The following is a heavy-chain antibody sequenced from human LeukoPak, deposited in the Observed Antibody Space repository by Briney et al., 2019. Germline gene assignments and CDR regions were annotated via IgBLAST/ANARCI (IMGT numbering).Heavy chain of an antibody. D-gene: IGHD6-19*01. CDR1: GGSISSYY. J-gene: IGHJ4*02. V-gene: IGHV4-59*01. CDR2: IYYSGST. CDR3: ASSRGIAVVDY. Sequence: SETLSLTCTVSGGSISSYYWSWIRQPPGKGLEWIGYIYYSGSTNYNPSLKSRVTISVDTSKNQFSLKPSSVTAADTAVYYCASSRGIAVVDYWGQGTLVTVSS.